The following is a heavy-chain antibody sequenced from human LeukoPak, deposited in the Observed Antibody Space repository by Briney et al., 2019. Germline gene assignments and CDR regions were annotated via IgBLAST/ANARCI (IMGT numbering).Heavy chain of an antibody. CDR3: ARETPYGSGSYPFDY. CDR1: GYSISTGYY. J-gene: IGHJ4*02. CDR2: IYNSGST. D-gene: IGHD3-10*01. V-gene: IGHV4-59*01. Sequence: SETLSLTCTVSGYSISTGYYWGWIRQPPGKGLEWIGYIYNSGSTNNNPSLKSRVTISVDTSKKQFSLKLSSVTAADTAVYYCARETPYGSGSYPFDYWGQGILVTVSS.